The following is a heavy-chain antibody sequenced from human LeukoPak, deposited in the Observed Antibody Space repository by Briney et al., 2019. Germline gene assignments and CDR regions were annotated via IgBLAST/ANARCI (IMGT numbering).Heavy chain of an antibody. Sequence: GGSLRLSCAASGFTFSRNAMNWVRQAPGKGLEWVAAVSGNGLGTYYADSVKGRFNISRDNSRNTLYLQMNSLRIEDTAFYYCAKDANYLRSTGYLIPIDFWGQGTLVTVSS. D-gene: IGHD3-9*01. V-gene: IGHV3-23*01. CDR3: AKDANYLRSTGYLIPIDF. CDR2: VSGNGLGT. J-gene: IGHJ4*02. CDR1: GFTFSRNA.